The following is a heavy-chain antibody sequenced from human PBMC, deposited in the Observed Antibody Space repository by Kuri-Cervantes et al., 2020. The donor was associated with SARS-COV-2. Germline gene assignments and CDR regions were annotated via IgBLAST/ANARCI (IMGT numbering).Heavy chain of an antibody. Sequence: GESLKISCAVSGFTVSSYGMNWVRQAPGKGLEWVSAISGSGGSTYYADSVKGRFTISRDNAKNSLYLQMNSLRAEDTALYYCARSAAAGSAGDFDYWGQGTLVTVSS. J-gene: IGHJ4*02. CDR3: ARSAAAGSAGDFDY. CDR2: ISGSGGST. V-gene: IGHV3-23*01. CDR1: GFTVSSYG. D-gene: IGHD6-13*01.